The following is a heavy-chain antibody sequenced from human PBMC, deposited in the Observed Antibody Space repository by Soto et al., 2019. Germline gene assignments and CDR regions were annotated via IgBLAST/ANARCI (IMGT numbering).Heavy chain of an antibody. Sequence: GASVKVSCKASGYTFTSYDINWVRQATGQGLEWMGWMNPNSGNTGYAQKFQGRVTMTRNTSISTAYMELSSLRSEDTAVYYRARVWNAAADNDAFDIWGQGTMVTVSS. CDR2: MNPNSGNT. D-gene: IGHD6-25*01. CDR1: GYTFTSYD. J-gene: IGHJ3*02. CDR3: ARVWNAAADNDAFDI. V-gene: IGHV1-8*01.